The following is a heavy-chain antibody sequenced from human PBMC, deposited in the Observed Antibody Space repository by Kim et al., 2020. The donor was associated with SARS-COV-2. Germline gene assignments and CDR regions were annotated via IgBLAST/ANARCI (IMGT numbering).Heavy chain of an antibody. CDR2: ISGSSIST. CDR1: GFTFSSYA. Sequence: GGSLRLSCAASGFTFSSYAMSWVRQAPGKGLEWVSAISGSSISTYYADSVKGRFTISRDNSKNTLYLQMNSLRAEDTAVNYCAKVTAEGYCSGGSCGNWFDPWGQGTLVTVSS. CDR3: AKVTAEGYCSGGSCGNWFDP. J-gene: IGHJ5*02. D-gene: IGHD2-15*01. V-gene: IGHV3-23*01.